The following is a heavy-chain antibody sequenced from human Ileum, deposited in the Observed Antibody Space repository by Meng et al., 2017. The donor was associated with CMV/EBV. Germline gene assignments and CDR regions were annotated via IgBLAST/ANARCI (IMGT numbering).Heavy chain of an antibody. CDR3: ATAGGTNYLAYYFDY. CDR2: ISGSGDST. D-gene: IGHD4/OR15-4a*01. V-gene: IGHV3-23*01. J-gene: IGHJ4*02. CDR1: GFTFSNYA. Sequence: GGSLRLSYAASGFTFSNYAMNWVRQAPGKGLEWVSAISGSGDSTYYADSVKGRFTISRDNSRNTLYLQTNSLRAEDTALYYCATAGGTNYLAYYFDYWGQGTLVTVSS.